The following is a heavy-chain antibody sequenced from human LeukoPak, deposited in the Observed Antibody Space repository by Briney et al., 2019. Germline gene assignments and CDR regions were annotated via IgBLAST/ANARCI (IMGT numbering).Heavy chain of an antibody. D-gene: IGHD4-17*01. CDR3: AKDLDYGDYPLDY. CDR1: GFTFSSYS. J-gene: IGHJ4*02. V-gene: IGHV3-21*01. CDR2: ISSSSSYI. Sequence: GGSLRLSCAASGFTFSSYSMNWVRQAPGKGLEWVSFISSSSSYIYYADSMKGRVTISRDDAKNSLYLQMNSLRAEDTAVYDCAKDLDYGDYPLDYWGQGTLVTVSS.